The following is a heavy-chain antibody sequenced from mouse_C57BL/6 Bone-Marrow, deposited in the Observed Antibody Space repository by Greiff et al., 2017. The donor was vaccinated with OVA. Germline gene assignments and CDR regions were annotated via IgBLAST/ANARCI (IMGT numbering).Heavy chain of an antibody. V-gene: IGHV3-6*01. CDR3: ARIYTTVVAYYFDY. D-gene: IGHD1-1*01. J-gene: IGHJ2*01. Sequence: ESGPGLVKPSQSLSLTCSVPGYSITSGYYWNWIRQFPGNKLEWMGYISYDGSNNYNPSLKNRISITRDTSKNQFFLKLNSVTTEDTATYYCARIYTTVVAYYFDYWGQGTTLTVSS. CDR2: ISYDGSN. CDR1: GYSITSGYY.